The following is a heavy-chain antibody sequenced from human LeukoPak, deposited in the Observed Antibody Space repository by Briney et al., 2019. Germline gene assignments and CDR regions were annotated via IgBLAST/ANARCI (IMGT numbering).Heavy chain of an antibody. CDR3: ARVRSYYYYYMDI. J-gene: IGHJ6*03. Sequence: SETLSLTCAVYGGSFSGYYWSWIRQPPGKGLEWIGEINHSGSTNYNPSLKSRVTISVDTSKNQFSLKLSSVTAADTAVYYCARVRSYYYYYMDIWGKGTTVTISS. V-gene: IGHV4-34*01. CDR2: INHSGST. CDR1: GGSFSGYY.